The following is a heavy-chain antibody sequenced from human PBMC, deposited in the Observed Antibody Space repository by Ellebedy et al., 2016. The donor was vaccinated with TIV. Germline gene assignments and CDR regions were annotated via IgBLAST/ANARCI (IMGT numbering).Heavy chain of an antibody. D-gene: IGHD3-10*01. Sequence: AASVKVSCKASGYTFTSYGISWVRQAPGQGLEWMGWISAYNGNTNYAQKLQGRVTMTTDTSTSTAYMELRSLRSDDTAVYYCARDSSWFGELYTPYFDYWGQGTLVTVSS. CDR3: ARDSSWFGELYTPYFDY. CDR1: GYTFTSYG. CDR2: ISAYNGNT. J-gene: IGHJ4*02. V-gene: IGHV1-18*01.